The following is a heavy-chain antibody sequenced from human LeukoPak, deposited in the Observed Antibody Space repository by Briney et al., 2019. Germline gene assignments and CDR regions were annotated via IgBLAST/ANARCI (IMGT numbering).Heavy chain of an antibody. J-gene: IGHJ4*02. CDR3: AREGPYYYGPGSYDVAIDY. V-gene: IGHV1-69*13. CDR2: IIPIFGTA. D-gene: IGHD3-10*01. CDR1: GGTFSSYA. Sequence: SVKVSCKASGGTFSSYAISWVRQAPGQGLEWMGGIIPIFGTANYAQKFQGRVTITADESTSTAYMELSSLRSEDTAVYYCAREGPYYYGPGSYDVAIDYWGQGTLVTVSS.